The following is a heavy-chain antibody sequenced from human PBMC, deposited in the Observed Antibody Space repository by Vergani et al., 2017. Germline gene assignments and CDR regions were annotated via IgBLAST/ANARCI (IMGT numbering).Heavy chain of an antibody. Sequence: QVQLVQSGAEVKKPGASVKVSCKASGYTFTSYYMHWVRQAPGQGLEWMGIINPSGGSTSYAQKFQGRVTTTRDTSTSTVYMELSSLRSEDTAVYYCARDPYYDFWSGPPDASDYYYYYGMDVWGQGTTVTVSS. CDR3: ARDPYYDFWSGPPDASDYYYYYGMDV. CDR2: INPSGGST. CDR1: GYTFTSYY. V-gene: IGHV1-46*01. D-gene: IGHD3-3*01. J-gene: IGHJ6*02.